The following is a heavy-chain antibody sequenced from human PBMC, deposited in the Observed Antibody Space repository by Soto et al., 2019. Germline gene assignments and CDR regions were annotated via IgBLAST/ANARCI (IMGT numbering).Heavy chain of an antibody. CDR1: GLIVSSNY. Sequence: GGSLRLSCAASGLIVSSNYMSWVRQAPGKGLEWVSVIYSGGSTYYADSVKGRFTISRDKSKTTLYLQMNSLRAEDTAVYYCARHLDYYYMDVWGKGTTVTVSS. CDR2: IYSGGST. J-gene: IGHJ6*03. CDR3: ARHLDYYYMDV. V-gene: IGHV3-66*04.